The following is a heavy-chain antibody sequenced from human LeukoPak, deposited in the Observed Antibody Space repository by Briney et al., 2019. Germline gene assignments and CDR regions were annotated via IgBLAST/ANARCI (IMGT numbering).Heavy chain of an antibody. J-gene: IGHJ6*03. CDR2: INHSGST. D-gene: IGHD3-22*01. V-gene: IGHV4-34*01. CDR1: GGSFSGYY. CDR3: ARGIADYYVSSGYFRDYYYMDV. Sequence: SETLSLTCAVYGGSFSGYYWSWIRQPPGKGLEWIGEINHSGSTNYNPSLKSRVTISVDTSKNQFSLKLSSVTAADTAVYYCARGIADYYVSSGYFRDYYYMDVWGKGTTVTVSS.